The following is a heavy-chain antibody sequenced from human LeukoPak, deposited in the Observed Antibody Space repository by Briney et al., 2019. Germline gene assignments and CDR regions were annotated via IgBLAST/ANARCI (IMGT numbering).Heavy chain of an antibody. CDR1: GGSFSGYY. CDR2: INHSGST. V-gene: IGHV4-34*01. D-gene: IGHD4-23*01. Sequence: PSETLSLTCAVYGGSFSGYYWSWIRQPPGKGLEWIGEINHSGSTNYNPSLKSRVTISVDTSKNQFSLKLSSVTAADTAVYYCARGRGGNFVYWGQGTLVTVSS. CDR3: ARGRGGNFVY. J-gene: IGHJ4*02.